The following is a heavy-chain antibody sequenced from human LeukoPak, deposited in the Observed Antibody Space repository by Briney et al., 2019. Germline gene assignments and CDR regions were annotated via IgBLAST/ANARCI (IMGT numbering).Heavy chain of an antibody. CDR1: VGSISSRSYY. CDR3: ASTLQNAWEVPRDPFDI. Sequence: SETMSLTCTVSVGSISSRSYYWGWIRHPPGKGLEWTGRIYYSGSTYYNPSLKSRVTISVDTSKNQFSLKLSSVTAADTAVYYCASTLQNAWEVPRDPFDIWGQGTMVTVSS. V-gene: IGHV4-39*01. J-gene: IGHJ3*02. D-gene: IGHD1-26*01. CDR2: IYYSGST.